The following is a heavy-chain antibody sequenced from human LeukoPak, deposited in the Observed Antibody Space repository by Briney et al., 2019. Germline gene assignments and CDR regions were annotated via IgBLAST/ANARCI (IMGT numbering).Heavy chain of an antibody. CDR2: IYYSGSS. V-gene: IGHV4-30-4*01. Sequence: PSGTLSLTCSVSDGSVTSGDSYWSWIRQPPGKGLEWIGYIYYSGSSYYNPSPKSRVTISIETSKNQFSLKLSSVTAADTAVYYCARDLGTMVRGLRGFDYWGQGTLVTVSS. CDR1: DGSVTSGDSY. D-gene: IGHD3-10*01. CDR3: ARDLGTMVRGLRGFDY. J-gene: IGHJ4*02.